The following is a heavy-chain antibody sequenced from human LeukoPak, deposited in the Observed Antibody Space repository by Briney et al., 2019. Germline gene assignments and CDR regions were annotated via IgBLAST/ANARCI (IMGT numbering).Heavy chain of an antibody. Sequence: SETLSLTCTVSGGSISSSSYYWGWIRQPPGKGLEWIGSIYYSGSTYYNPSLKSRVTISVDTSKNQFSLKLSSVTAADTAVYHCASLAWWELPSYVFDYWGQGTLVTVSS. CDR1: GGSISSSSYY. CDR3: ASLAWWELPSYVFDY. D-gene: IGHD1-26*01. CDR2: IYYSGST. V-gene: IGHV4-39*01. J-gene: IGHJ4*02.